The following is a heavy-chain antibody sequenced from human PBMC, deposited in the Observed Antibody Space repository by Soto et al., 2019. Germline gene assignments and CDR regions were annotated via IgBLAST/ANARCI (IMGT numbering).Heavy chain of an antibody. D-gene: IGHD3-22*01. V-gene: IGHV4-31*03. CDR1: GGSISSGGYY. J-gene: IGHJ3*02. CDR3: ARDPLYYDSSGYDDGRGAFDI. CDR2: IYYSGST. Sequence: SETLSLTCTVSGGSISSGGYYWSWIRQHPGKGLEWIGYIYYSGSTYYNPSLKSRVTISVDTSKNQFSLKLSSVTAADTAVYYCARDPLYYDSSGYDDGRGAFDIWGQGTMVTVSS.